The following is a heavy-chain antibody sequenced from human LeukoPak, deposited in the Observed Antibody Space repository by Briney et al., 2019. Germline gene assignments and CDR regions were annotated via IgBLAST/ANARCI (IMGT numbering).Heavy chain of an antibody. CDR3: ARDRDGGHDY. CDR1: GGSISSSSYY. Sequence: SETLSLTCTVSGGSISSSSYYWGWIRQPPGKGLEWIGSIYYSGSTYYNPSLKSRVTISVDTSKNQFSLKLSSVTAADTAVYYCARDRDGGHDYWGQGTLVTVSS. CDR2: IYYSGST. V-gene: IGHV4-39*07. D-gene: IGHD4-23*01. J-gene: IGHJ4*02.